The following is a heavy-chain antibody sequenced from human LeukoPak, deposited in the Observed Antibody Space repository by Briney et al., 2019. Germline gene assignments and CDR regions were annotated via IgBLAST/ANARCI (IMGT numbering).Heavy chain of an antibody. J-gene: IGHJ6*02. CDR1: GYTFTGYY. CDR3: ARAFRFLGFAYYYYYGMDV. CDR2: MNPNSGNT. Sequence: ASVKVSCKASGYTFTGYYMHWVRQAPGQGLEWMGWMNPNSGNTGYAQKFQGRVTMTRNTSISTAYMELSSLRSEDTAVYYCARAFRFLGFAYYYYYGMDVWGQGTTVTVSS. D-gene: IGHD3-16*01. V-gene: IGHV1-8*02.